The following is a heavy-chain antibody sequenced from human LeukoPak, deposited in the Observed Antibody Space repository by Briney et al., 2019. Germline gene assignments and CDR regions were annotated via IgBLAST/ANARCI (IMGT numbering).Heavy chain of an antibody. CDR2: ISSSSSYI. V-gene: IGHV3-21*01. D-gene: IGHD2-2*01. CDR1: GFTFSSYS. CDR3: AREGCSSTSCYFGTYYFDY. Sequence: GGSLRLSCAASGFTFSSYSINWVRQAPGKGLEWVSSISSSSSYIYYADSVKGRFTISRDNAKNSLYLQMNSLRAEDTAVYYCAREGCSSTSCYFGTYYFDYWGQGTLVTVSS. J-gene: IGHJ4*02.